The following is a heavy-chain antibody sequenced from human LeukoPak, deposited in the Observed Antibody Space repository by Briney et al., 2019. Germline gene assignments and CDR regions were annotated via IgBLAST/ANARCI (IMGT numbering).Heavy chain of an antibody. CDR2: IIPIFGTA. D-gene: IGHD3-22*01. CDR3: ARGPPEVYDSSGYYED. V-gene: IGHV1-69*05. J-gene: IGHJ4*02. Sequence: SVKVSCKASGGTFSSYAISWVRQAPGQGLEWMGGIIPIFGTANYAQKSQGRVTITTDESTSTAYMELSSLRSEDTAVYYCARGPPEVYDSSGYYEDWGQGTLVTVSS. CDR1: GGTFSSYA.